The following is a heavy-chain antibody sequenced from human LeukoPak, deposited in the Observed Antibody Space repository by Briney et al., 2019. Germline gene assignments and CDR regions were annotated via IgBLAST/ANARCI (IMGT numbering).Heavy chain of an antibody. D-gene: IGHD1-20*01. Sequence: GRSLRLSCAASGFTFSSYAMSWVRQAPGKGLEWVSAISGSGGSTYYADSVKGRFTISRDNSKNTLYLQMNSLRAEDTAVYYCAKGGNWNDLGEFDYWGQGTLVTVSS. CDR1: GFTFSSYA. CDR3: AKGGNWNDLGEFDY. CDR2: ISGSGGST. J-gene: IGHJ4*02. V-gene: IGHV3-23*01.